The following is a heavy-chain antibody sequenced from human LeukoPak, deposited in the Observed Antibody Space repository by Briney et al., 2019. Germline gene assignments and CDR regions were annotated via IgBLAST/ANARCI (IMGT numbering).Heavy chain of an antibody. Sequence: PSETLSLTCTVSGGSISSSSYYWGWLRQPPGKGLEWIGSLYHSGSTNYNPSLKSRVTISVDKSKNQFSLKLSSVTAADTAVYYCARAHSGSYLALDYWGQGTLVTVSS. V-gene: IGHV4-39*07. J-gene: IGHJ4*02. D-gene: IGHD1-26*01. CDR1: GGSISSSSYY. CDR2: LYHSGST. CDR3: ARAHSGSYLALDY.